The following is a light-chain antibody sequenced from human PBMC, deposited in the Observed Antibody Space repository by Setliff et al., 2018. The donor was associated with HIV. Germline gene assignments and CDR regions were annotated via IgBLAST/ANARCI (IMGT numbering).Light chain of an antibody. CDR1: SSNIGAGYD. Sequence: VLTQPPSVSGAPGQRVTISCTGSSSNIGAGYDVHWYQQLPGTAPKLLIYGNSNRPSGVPDRFSGSKSGTSASLAITGLQAEDEADYYCQSYDSSLSGIFGTGTKVTVL. V-gene: IGLV1-40*01. J-gene: IGLJ1*01. CDR2: GNS. CDR3: QSYDSSLSGI.